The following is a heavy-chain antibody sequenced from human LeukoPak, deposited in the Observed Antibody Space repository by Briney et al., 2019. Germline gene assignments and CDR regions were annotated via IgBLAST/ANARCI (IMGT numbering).Heavy chain of an antibody. CDR3: ASSPMVRGTDWFDP. D-gene: IGHD3-10*01. CDR2: INPNSGGT. J-gene: IGHJ5*02. CDR1: GYTFTGYY. Sequence: GASVKVSCKASGYTFTGYYMHWVRQAPGQGLEWMGWINPNSGGTNYAQKFQGRVTMTRDTSISTAYMELSRLRSDDTAVYYCASSPMVRGTDWFDPWGQGTLVTVSS. V-gene: IGHV1-2*02.